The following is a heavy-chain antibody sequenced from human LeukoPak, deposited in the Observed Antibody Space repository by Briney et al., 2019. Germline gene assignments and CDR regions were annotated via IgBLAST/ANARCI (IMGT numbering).Heavy chain of an antibody. J-gene: IGHJ4*02. D-gene: IGHD6-19*01. CDR3: AKDLYSSGCLDY. Sequence: GGSLRLSCAASGFTFSSYGMHWVRQAPGKGLEWVAVTSYDGSNKYYADSVKGRFTISRDNSKNTLYLQMDSLRAEDTAVYYCAKDLYSSGCLDYWGQGTLVTVSS. V-gene: IGHV3-30*18. CDR2: TSYDGSNK. CDR1: GFTFSSYG.